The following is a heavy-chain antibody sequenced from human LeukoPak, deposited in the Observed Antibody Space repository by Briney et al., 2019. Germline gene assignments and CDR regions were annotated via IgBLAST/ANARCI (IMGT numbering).Heavy chain of an antibody. Sequence: GGSLRLSCAASGFTFSSYAMSWVRQAPGKGLEWVSAISGSGGSTYYADSVKGRFTISRDISENTLYLQMNALRAEDTAVYYCARIFWNVDYWGQGTLVTVSS. J-gene: IGHJ4*02. CDR2: ISGSGGST. CDR3: ARIFWNVDY. V-gene: IGHV3-23*01. D-gene: IGHD3-3*01. CDR1: GFTFSSYA.